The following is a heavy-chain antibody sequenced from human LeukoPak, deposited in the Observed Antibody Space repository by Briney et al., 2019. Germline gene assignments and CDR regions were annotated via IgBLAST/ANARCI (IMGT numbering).Heavy chain of an antibody. CDR2: INEDGSST. V-gene: IGHV3-74*01. CDR3: TTDTFGARDS. D-gene: IGHD3-10*01. J-gene: IGHJ4*02. Sequence: PGGSLRLSCAASGYTFSRYWMHWVRQGPGKGLVWVSRINEDGSSTSYAESVRGRFTISRDNAKNTLYLQMNSLIAEDAAVYYCTTDTFGARDSWGQGTLVTVSS. CDR1: GYTFSRYW.